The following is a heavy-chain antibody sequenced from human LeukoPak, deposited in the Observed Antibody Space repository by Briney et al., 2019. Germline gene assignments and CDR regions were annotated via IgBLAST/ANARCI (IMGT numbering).Heavy chain of an antibody. D-gene: IGHD1-26*01. CDR3: ARGLVGATGDY. Sequence: RASVKVSCKASGGTFSSYAISWVRQAPGQGLEWMGRIIPILGIANYAQKFQGRVTITADKSTSTAYMELSSLRSEDTAVYYCARGLVGATGDYWGQGTLVTVSS. CDR2: IIPILGIA. V-gene: IGHV1-69*04. CDR1: GGTFSSYA. J-gene: IGHJ4*02.